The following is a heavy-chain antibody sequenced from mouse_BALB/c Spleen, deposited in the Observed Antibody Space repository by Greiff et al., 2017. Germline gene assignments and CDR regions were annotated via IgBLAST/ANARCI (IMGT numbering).Heavy chain of an antibody. Sequence: EVQRVESGTVLARPGASVKMSCKASGYTFTSYWMHWVKQRPGQGLEWIGAIYPGNSDTSYNQKFKGKAKLTAVTSTSTAYMELSSLTNEDSAVYYCTSPLYYGSSYGYFDVWGAGTTVTVSS. CDR3: TSPLYYGSSYGYFDV. CDR1: GYTFTSYW. J-gene: IGHJ1*01. V-gene: IGHV1-5*01. CDR2: IYPGNSDT. D-gene: IGHD1-1*01.